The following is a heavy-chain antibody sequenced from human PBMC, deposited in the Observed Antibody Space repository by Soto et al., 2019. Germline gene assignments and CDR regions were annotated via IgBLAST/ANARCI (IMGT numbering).Heavy chain of an antibody. D-gene: IGHD2-15*01. Sequence: EVQLVESGGGLVQPGESLRLSCAASGFTFSSYWMFWVRQAPGKGLVWVSRVSPDGSSTHYADSVKGRFTISRDNGKNTLYLQMNSRRAEDTAVDYCARANWCLDYWGQGTLVTVSS. CDR1: GFTFSSYW. V-gene: IGHV3-74*01. CDR3: ARANWCLDY. CDR2: VSPDGSST. J-gene: IGHJ4*02.